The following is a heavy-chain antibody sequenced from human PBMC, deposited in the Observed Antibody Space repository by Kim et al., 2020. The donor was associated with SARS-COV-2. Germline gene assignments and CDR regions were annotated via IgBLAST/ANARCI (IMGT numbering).Heavy chain of an antibody. Sequence: YAQKFQGRVTMTRDTSISTAYMELSRLRSDDTAVYYCAIPSYYDSSALDYWGQGTLVTVSS. D-gene: IGHD3-22*01. J-gene: IGHJ4*02. CDR3: AIPSYYDSSALDY. V-gene: IGHV1-2*02.